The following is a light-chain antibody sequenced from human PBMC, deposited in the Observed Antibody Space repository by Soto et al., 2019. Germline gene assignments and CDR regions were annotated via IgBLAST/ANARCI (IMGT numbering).Light chain of an antibody. CDR3: SSCTSSNTGV. CDR2: EVS. J-gene: IGLJ3*02. V-gene: IGLV2-14*01. Sequence: QSVLTQPASVSGSPGQSIAISCTGTSSDVGGYNYVSWYQQHPGKAPKLMIYEVSNRPSGVSNRFSGSKSGNTASLTISGLQAEDEADYYCSSCTSSNTGVFGGGTKLTVL. CDR1: SSDVGGYNY.